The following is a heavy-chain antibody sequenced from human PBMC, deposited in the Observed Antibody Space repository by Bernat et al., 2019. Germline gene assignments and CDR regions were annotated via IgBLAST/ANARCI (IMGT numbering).Heavy chain of an antibody. CDR3: AALGHPAGIDY. CDR2: MYPGHSDI. D-gene: IGHD7-27*01. Sequence: EVQLVQSGTEVKKPGESLRISCKGSGYSFLNYWIGWVRQMPGKGLEWMAIMYPGHSDIKYSPSFQGQVTISADNSIGTAYLHWGSLKASDTAVYYCAALGHPAGIDYWGQGTLVTVSS. J-gene: IGHJ4*02. V-gene: IGHV5-51*01. CDR1: GYSFLNYW.